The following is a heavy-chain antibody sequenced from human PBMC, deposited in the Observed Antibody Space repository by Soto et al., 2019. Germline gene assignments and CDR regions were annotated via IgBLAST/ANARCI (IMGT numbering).Heavy chain of an antibody. CDR2: IGGSDGST. CDR1: GFTFSAYA. J-gene: IGHJ4*02. Sequence: GGSLRLSCAASGFTFSAYAMCWVRQPPGKGLEWVSSIGGSDGSTYYAASVKGRVTISRDNSENPLYLTMTALRADDTAVYYCVKATHAWRQVWGYDYWGQGALVTVSS. D-gene: IGHD5-18*01. V-gene: IGHV3-23*01. CDR3: VKATHAWRQVWGYDY.